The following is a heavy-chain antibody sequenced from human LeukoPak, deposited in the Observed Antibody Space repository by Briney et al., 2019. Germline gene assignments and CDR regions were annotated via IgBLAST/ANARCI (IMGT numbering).Heavy chain of an antibody. CDR1: GYTFTGSY. V-gene: IGHV1-2*02. CDR2: INPNSGDT. J-gene: IGHJ4*02. Sequence: ASVKVSCKASGYTFTGSYMHWVRQAPGQGLEWMGRINPNSGDTNYGQKFQGRVTMTSDTSISTAYMELSSLRPDDTAVYYCARDRDIFGVVTRFDYWGQGTLVTVSS. D-gene: IGHD3-3*01. CDR3: ARDRDIFGVVTRFDY.